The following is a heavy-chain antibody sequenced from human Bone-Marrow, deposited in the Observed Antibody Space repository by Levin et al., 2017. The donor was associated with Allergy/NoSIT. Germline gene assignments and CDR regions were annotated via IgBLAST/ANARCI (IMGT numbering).Heavy chain of an antibody. CDR3: AKGFYSSGWTFDH. V-gene: IGHV3-23*01. Sequence: GGSLRLSCAASGFIFSNYAMSWIRQPPGKGLEWVSGIGGSGSAYYADSMKGRITISRDNSENTAYLQMNSLRVEDTAIYYCAKGFYSSGWTFDHWGQGILVTVSS. CDR1: GFIFSNYA. CDR2: IGGSGSA. J-gene: IGHJ4*02. D-gene: IGHD6-19*01.